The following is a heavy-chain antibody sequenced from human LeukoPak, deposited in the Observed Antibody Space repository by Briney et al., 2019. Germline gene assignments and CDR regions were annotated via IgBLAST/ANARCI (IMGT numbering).Heavy chain of an antibody. CDR2: IIPILGIA. CDR1: GGTFSSYT. CDR3: ARDRRGSSGWQFDY. D-gene: IGHD6-19*01. V-gene: IGHV1-69*04. Sequence: ASVKVSCKASGGTFSSYTISWVRQAPGQGLEWMGRIIPILGIANYAQKFQGRVTITADKSTSTAYMELSSLRSEDTAVYYCARDRRGSSGWQFDYWGQGPLVTVSS. J-gene: IGHJ4*02.